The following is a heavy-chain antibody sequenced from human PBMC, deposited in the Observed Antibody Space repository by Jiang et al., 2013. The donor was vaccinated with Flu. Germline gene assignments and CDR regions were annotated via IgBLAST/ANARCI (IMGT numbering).Heavy chain of an antibody. CDR1: GGSFSDYY. J-gene: IGHJ5*02. D-gene: IGHD5-18*01. CDR2: INHSGST. CDR3: ARGRDRGNSYGWGWLDP. Sequence: LLKPSETLSLTCAVYGGSFSDYYWSWIRQPPGKGLEWIGEINHSGSTNYNPSLKSRVTISMDTSKHHFFLQLSSVTAADTAVYYCARGRDRGNSYGWGWLDPWGQGTLVTISS. V-gene: IGHV4-34*01.